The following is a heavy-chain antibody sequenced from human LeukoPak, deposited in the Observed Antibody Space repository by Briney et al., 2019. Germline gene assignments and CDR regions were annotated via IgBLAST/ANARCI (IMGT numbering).Heavy chain of an antibody. CDR1: GGSISSSSYY. Sequence: SETLSLTCTVSGGSISSSSYYWGWIRQPPGKGLEWIGSIYYSGSTYYNPSLKSRVTISVDTSKNQFSLKLSSVTAADTAVYYCARGGIGYCSSTSCYKRNWFDPWGQGTLVTVSS. D-gene: IGHD2-2*02. J-gene: IGHJ5*02. V-gene: IGHV4-39*01. CDR3: ARGGIGYCSSTSCYKRNWFDP. CDR2: IYYSGST.